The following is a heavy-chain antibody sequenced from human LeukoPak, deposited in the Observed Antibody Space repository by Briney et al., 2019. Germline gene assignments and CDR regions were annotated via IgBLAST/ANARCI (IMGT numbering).Heavy chain of an antibody. CDR3: AREHSITGTTYWFDP. J-gene: IGHJ5*02. CDR2: IIPIFGTA. CDR1: GGTFSSYA. Sequence: ASVKVSCKASGGTFSSYAISWVRQAPGQGLEWMGGIIPIFGTANYAQKFQGRVTITADESTSTAYMELSSLRSEDTAVYYCAREHSITGTTYWFDPWGQGTLVTVSS. D-gene: IGHD1-14*01. V-gene: IGHV1-69*13.